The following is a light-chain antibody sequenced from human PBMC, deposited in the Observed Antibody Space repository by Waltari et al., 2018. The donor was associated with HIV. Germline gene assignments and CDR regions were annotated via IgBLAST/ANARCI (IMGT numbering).Light chain of an antibody. J-gene: IGLJ1*01. V-gene: IGLV2-11*01. Sequence: QSALTQPRSVSGSPGRSVTISCTGTSSDVGGHTYVSWFQQHPGKGPKLLLYDVNKRPPGVPVLFAGSKSGNTASLTISGLQTEDEADYFCCSYTGSSSYNYVFGTGTKVTVL. CDR1: SSDVGGHTY. CDR2: DVN. CDR3: CSYTGSSSYNYV.